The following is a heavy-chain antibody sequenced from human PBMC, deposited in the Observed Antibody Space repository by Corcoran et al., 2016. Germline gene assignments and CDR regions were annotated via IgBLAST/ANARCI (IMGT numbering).Heavy chain of an antibody. CDR2: IKSKTDGGTT. D-gene: IGHD2-8*01. V-gene: IGHV3-15*01. CDR3: TPAVLGPAPFDY. CDR1: GFAFSNAG. Sequence: EMQLVESGGGLVKPGGSLRLSCAASGFAFSNAGMSWVRQTAGKGLEWVGRIKSKTDGGTTDYAAPVKGRFTISRDDSKNTLYLQMNSLKSADTYVYYCTPAVLGPAPFDYWGQGTLVTVSS. J-gene: IGHJ4*02.